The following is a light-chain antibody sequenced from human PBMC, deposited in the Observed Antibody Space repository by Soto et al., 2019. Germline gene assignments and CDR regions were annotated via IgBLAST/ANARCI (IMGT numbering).Light chain of an antibody. CDR2: DSS. Sequence: EIVLTQSPATLSLSPGERSTLSCSASQSVSSYLAWYQQKPGQAPRLLIYDSSNRATGIPDRFSGSGSGTDFTLTISSLEPEDFAVYYCQQRSNWPRTFGQGTKVDI. V-gene: IGKV3-11*01. CDR3: QQRSNWPRT. J-gene: IGKJ1*01. CDR1: QSVSSY.